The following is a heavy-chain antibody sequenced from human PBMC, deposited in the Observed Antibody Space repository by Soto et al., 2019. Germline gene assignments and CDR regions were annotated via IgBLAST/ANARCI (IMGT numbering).Heavy chain of an antibody. CDR1: GFTFSSYG. J-gene: IGHJ6*02. D-gene: IGHD6-6*01. CDR3: AKESSSSSFYYYYGMDV. CDR2: ISYDGSNK. Sequence: PVGSLRLSCAASGFTFSSYGMHWVRQAPGKGLEWVAVISYDGSNKYYADSVKGRFTISRDNSKNTLYLQMNSLRAEDTAVYYCAKESSSSSFYYYYGMDVWGQGTTVTVSS. V-gene: IGHV3-30*18.